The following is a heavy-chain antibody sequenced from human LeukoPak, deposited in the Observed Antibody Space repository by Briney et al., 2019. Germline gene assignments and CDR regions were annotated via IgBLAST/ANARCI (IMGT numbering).Heavy chain of an antibody. CDR1: GFTFSSYG. Sequence: SGGSLRLSCAASGFTFSSYGMHWVRQAPGKGLEWAAVIWYDGSNKYYADSVKGRFTISRDNSKNTLYLQMNSLRAEDTAVYYCARDLLYYYDSSGGFDYWGQGTLVTVSS. J-gene: IGHJ4*02. D-gene: IGHD3-22*01. CDR2: IWYDGSNK. V-gene: IGHV3-33*01. CDR3: ARDLLYYYDSSGGFDY.